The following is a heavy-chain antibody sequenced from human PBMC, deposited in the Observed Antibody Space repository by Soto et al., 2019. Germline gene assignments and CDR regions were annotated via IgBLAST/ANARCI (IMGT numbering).Heavy chain of an antibody. Sequence: QVQLVQSGAEEKKPGASVKVSCKASGYSFTSYAIHWMRQAPGQRLEWMGWINAGNGNTKGPPKFQGRVTFTRDTSASTVYREVSSLRSEDTAVYYCARAAYYYESSGYYPGDYWGQGTLVTVSS. CDR2: INAGNGNT. CDR3: ARAAYYYESSGYYPGDY. V-gene: IGHV1-3*05. D-gene: IGHD3-22*01. J-gene: IGHJ4*02. CDR1: GYSFTSYA.